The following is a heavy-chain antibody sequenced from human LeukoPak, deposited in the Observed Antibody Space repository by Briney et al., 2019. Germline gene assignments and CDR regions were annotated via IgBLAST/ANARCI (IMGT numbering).Heavy chain of an antibody. J-gene: IGHJ6*02. V-gene: IGHV3-30-3*01. CDR3: ARDLGPGPISGYPRGRFYYGMDV. CDR2: MSYDENNL. Sequence: GGSLRLSCAASGFTFNIYAMHWVRQTPGRGLEWVAVMSYDENNLHYTDSVKGRFTISRDNSKNTLYLQMNSLRAEDTAVYYCARDLGPGPISGYPRGRFYYGMDVWGQGTTVTVSS. D-gene: IGHD5-12*01. CDR1: GFTFNIYA.